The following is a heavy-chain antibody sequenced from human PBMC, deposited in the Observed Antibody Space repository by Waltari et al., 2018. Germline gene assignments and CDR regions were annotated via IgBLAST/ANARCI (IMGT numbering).Heavy chain of an antibody. CDR1: GFTSIRYW. CDR3: AREPSPDSSGYFYYYMDV. D-gene: IGHD3-22*01. J-gene: IGHJ6*03. Sequence: EVQLVESGGGLVQPGGSLRLPCAASGFTSIRYWMHWLRQAPGKGMVWVSRINSDGSGTIYADSVKGRFTISRDNAKNTLYLQLNSLRVEDTAVYYCAREPSPDSSGYFYYYMDVWGKGTTVTVSS. V-gene: IGHV3-74*01. CDR2: INSDGSGT.